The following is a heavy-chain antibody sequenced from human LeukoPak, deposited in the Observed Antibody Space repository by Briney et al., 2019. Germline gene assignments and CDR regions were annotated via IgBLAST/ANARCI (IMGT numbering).Heavy chain of an antibody. CDR1: GGSISSYY. Sequence: SETLSLTCTVSGGSISSYYWSWIRQPAGKGLGWIGRIYTSGSTNYNPSLKSRVTMSVDTSKNQFSLKLSSVTAADTAVYYCARTIAVAGSLDPWGQGTLVTVS. V-gene: IGHV4-4*07. J-gene: IGHJ5*02. CDR3: ARTIAVAGSLDP. D-gene: IGHD6-19*01. CDR2: IYTSGST.